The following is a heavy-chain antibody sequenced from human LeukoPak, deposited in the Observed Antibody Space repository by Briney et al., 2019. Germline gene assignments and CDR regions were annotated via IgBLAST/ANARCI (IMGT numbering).Heavy chain of an antibody. Sequence: PGGSLRLSCAASGFTFSSYSMNWVRQAPGKGLEWVSSISSSSSYIYYADSVKGRFTISRDNAKNSLYLQMNSLRAEDTAVYYCARGISSGWYDYKTYYYYYYYMDVWGKGTTVTVSS. J-gene: IGHJ6*03. CDR3: ARGISSGWYDYKTYYYYYYYMDV. CDR1: GFTFSSYS. D-gene: IGHD6-19*01. CDR2: ISSSSSYI. V-gene: IGHV3-21*01.